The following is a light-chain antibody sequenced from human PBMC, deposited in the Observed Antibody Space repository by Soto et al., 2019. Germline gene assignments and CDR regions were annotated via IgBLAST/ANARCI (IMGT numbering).Light chain of an antibody. CDR1: SGHSTYT. J-gene: IGLJ7*01. Sequence: VLTQSPSASASLGASVKLTCTLSSGHSTYTIAWHQQQPEKGPRYLMNINSDGSHTKGDGIPDRFSGSSSGAERYLTISSLQSEDEADYYCQTWGTGYAVFGGGTQLTVL. CDR3: QTWGTGYAV. V-gene: IGLV4-69*01. CDR2: INSDGSH.